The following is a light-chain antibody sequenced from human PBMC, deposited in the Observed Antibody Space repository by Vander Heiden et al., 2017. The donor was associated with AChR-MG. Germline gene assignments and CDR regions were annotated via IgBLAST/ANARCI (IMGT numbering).Light chain of an antibody. J-gene: IGKJ2*01. CDR2: AAS. CDR3: QQANSFPLT. Sequence: DIQMTQSPSSVSASVGDRVTITCRASQEIGSWLAWFQQNPGKAPKLLIYAASILQTGVPSRFSGSGSGTDFTLTIYGLQPEDFATYFCQQANSFPLTFGQGTKVEIK. V-gene: IGKV1-12*01. CDR1: QEIGSW.